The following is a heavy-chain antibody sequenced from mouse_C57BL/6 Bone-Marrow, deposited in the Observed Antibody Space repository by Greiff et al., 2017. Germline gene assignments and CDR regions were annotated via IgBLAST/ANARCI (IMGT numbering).Heavy chain of an antibody. J-gene: IGHJ4*01. Sequence: QVQLQQPGAELVKPGASVKMSCKASGYTFTSYWITWVKQRPGQGLEWIGDIYPGSGSTNYNEKFKSKATLTVDTSSSTAYMQLSSLTSEDSAVYYCARLGYYGSSYEDYAMDYWGQGTSVTVSS. CDR1: GYTFTSYW. V-gene: IGHV1-55*01. CDR3: ARLGYYGSSYEDYAMDY. CDR2: IYPGSGST. D-gene: IGHD1-1*01.